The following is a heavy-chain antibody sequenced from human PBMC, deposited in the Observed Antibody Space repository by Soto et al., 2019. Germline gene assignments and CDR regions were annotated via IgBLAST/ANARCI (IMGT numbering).Heavy chain of an antibody. D-gene: IGHD4-17*01. CDR3: ARSRIYGPSAFDI. J-gene: IGHJ3*02. V-gene: IGHV3-30-3*01. CDR2: ISYDGSNK. Sequence: PGGSLRLSCAASGFTFSSYAMHWVRQAPGKGLEWVAVISYDGSNKYYADSVKGRFTISRDNSKNTLYLQMNSLRAEDTAVYYCARSRIYGPSAFDIWGQGTMVTVSS. CDR1: GFTFSSYA.